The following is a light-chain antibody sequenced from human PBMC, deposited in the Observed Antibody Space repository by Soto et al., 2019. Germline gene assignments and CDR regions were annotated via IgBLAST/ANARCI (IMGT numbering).Light chain of an antibody. V-gene: IGKV3-20*01. J-gene: IGKJ2*01. CDR3: QQFGSTPPMYT. CDR2: GAS. CDR1: QSINSNF. Sequence: EIVLTQSPGTLSLSPGERATLSCRASQSINSNFVAWYQQKPGQAPRLLIYGASSRATGIPDRFSGSGSGTDFTLTISRLEPEDFAVYYCQQFGSTPPMYTFGQGTKLEIE.